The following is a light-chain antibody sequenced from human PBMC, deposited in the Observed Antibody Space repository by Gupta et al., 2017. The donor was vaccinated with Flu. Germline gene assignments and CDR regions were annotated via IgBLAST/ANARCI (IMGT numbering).Light chain of an antibody. V-gene: IGKV3-15*01. J-gene: IGKJ1*01. CDR3: QLEWT. CDR2: GAS. Sequence: LLIYGASTRATGIPARFSGSGSGTEFTLTISSLQSEDFAVYYCQLEWTFGQGTKVEIK.